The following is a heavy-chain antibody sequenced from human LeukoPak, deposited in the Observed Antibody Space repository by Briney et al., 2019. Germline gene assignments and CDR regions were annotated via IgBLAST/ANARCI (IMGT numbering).Heavy chain of an antibody. J-gene: IGHJ4*02. CDR2: IYYSGST. Sequence: PSQTLSLTCAVSGGSISSGGYSWSWIRQPPGKGLEWIGYIYYSGSTNYNPSLKSRVTISVDTSKNQLSLKLSSVTAADTAVYYCARTRAYGGRPDYWGQGTLVTVSS. V-gene: IGHV4-61*08. CDR3: ARTRAYGGRPDY. D-gene: IGHD4-23*01. CDR1: GGSISSGGYS.